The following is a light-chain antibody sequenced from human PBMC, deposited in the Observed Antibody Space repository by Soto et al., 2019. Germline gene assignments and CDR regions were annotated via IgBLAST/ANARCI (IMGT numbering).Light chain of an antibody. CDR1: QNINDW. V-gene: IGKV1-5*03. CDR3: QQYKSHYT. J-gene: IGKJ2*01. Sequence: DIQMTQSPSTLSASVGDRVTITCRASQNINDWLAWYQQKPGKAPNLLIFKASTLEGGVPSRFSGSGSGTEFTLTISSLQPDDVATYYCQQYKSHYTFGRGTKLEIK. CDR2: KAS.